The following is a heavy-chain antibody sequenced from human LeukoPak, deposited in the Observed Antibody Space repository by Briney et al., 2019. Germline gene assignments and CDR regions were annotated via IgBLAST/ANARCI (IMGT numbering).Heavy chain of an antibody. CDR1: TFTFNIYG. J-gene: IGHJ4*02. V-gene: IGHV3-30*02. Sequence: QPGGSLRLSCASTFTFNIYGMHWVRQAPGKGLEWVAFIQYDGSKKYYADSVKGRFTISRDNSRSTLSLQMNSLRTEDTAVYYCARDRTAYSYGTLFDYWGQGTLVTVSS. CDR2: IQYDGSKK. CDR3: ARDRTAYSYGTLFDY. D-gene: IGHD5-12*01.